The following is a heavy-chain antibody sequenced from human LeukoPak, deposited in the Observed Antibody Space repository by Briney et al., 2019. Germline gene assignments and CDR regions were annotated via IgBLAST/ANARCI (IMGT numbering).Heavy chain of an antibody. V-gene: IGHV3-7*01. CDR3: AGTWSLYDAFDI. CDR1: EFTFSSYW. CDR2: INQDGSKK. D-gene: IGHD6-13*01. Sequence: GGSLRLSCAASEFTFSSYWMSWVRQAPGKGLGWVANINQDGSKKYSVDSVKGRFTISRDNAKNSLYLQMNSLRAEDTAVYYCAGTWSLYDAFDIWGQGTMVTVSS. J-gene: IGHJ3*02.